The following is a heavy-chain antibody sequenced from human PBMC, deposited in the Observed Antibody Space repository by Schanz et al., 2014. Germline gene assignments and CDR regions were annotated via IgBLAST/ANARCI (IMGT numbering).Heavy chain of an antibody. CDR3: ARERGRGYCSRTSCSKDYGMDV. J-gene: IGHJ6*02. Sequence: QVQLVQSGAEVKKPGASVKVSCKASGYSFTDYYIHWVRQAPGQGLEWMGWINPNSGGTNYPQRFQGRVTTTRDTSSRTVYMQLSRLTSDDTDVYFCARERGRGYCSRTSCSKDYGMDVWGQGTTVTVSS. V-gene: IGHV1-2*02. CDR1: GYSFTDYY. CDR2: INPNSGGT. D-gene: IGHD2-2*01.